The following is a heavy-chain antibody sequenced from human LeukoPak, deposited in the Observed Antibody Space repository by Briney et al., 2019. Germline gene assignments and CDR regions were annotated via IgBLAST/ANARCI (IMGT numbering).Heavy chain of an antibody. V-gene: IGHV3-53*01. J-gene: IGHJ5*02. Sequence: GGSLRLSCAASGFNVRSKYMSWVRQAPGKGLECVSVFYSGGTTAYADSVKGRFTVSIDNSNNTLYPQMNSLRAEGTAVYYCARVSFGPASEWFDPWGQGTLVTVSS. D-gene: IGHD3/OR15-3a*01. CDR3: ARVSFGPASEWFDP. CDR1: GFNVRSKY. CDR2: FYSGGTT.